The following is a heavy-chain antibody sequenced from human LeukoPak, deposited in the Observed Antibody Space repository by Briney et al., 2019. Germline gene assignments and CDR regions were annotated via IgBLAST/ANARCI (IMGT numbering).Heavy chain of an antibody. CDR3: ARNIAVAGQYYYMDV. D-gene: IGHD6-19*01. Sequence: GASVKVSCKASGYTITNNYMHWVRQAPGQGLEWMGWINPNSGGTNYAQKFQGRVTMTRDTSISTAYMELSRLRSDDTAVYYCARNIAVAGQYYYMDVWGKGTTVTVSS. V-gene: IGHV1-2*02. CDR2: INPNSGGT. CDR1: GYTITNNY. J-gene: IGHJ6*03.